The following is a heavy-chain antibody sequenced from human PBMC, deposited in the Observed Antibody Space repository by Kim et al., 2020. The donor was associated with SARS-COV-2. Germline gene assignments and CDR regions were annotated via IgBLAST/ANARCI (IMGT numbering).Heavy chain of an antibody. CDR3: ARDDLMYYYGSGQYYYYGMDV. CDR1: GFTFSSYE. V-gene: IGHV3-48*03. J-gene: IGHJ6*02. D-gene: IGHD3-10*01. CDR2: ISSSGSTI. Sequence: GGSLRLSCAASGFTFSSYEMNWVRQAPGKGLEWVSYISSSGSTIYYADSVKGRFTISRDNAKNSLYLQMNSLRAEDTAVYYCARDDLMYYYGSGQYYYYGMDVWGQGTTVTVSS.